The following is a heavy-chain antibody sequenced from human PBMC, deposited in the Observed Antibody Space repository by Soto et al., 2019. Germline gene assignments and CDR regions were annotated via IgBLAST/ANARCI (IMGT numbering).Heavy chain of an antibody. CDR2: IYSGGST. CDR3: ARDQNLDYYGSGIDPISVGAFDI. CDR1: GFTVSSNY. Sequence: PGGSLRLSCAASGFTVSSNYMSWVRQAPGKGLEWVSVIYSGGSTYYADSVKGRFTISRDNSKNTLYLQMNSLRAEDTAVYYCARDQNLDYYGSGIDPISVGAFDIWGQGTMVTVSS. V-gene: IGHV3-66*01. J-gene: IGHJ3*02. D-gene: IGHD3-10*01.